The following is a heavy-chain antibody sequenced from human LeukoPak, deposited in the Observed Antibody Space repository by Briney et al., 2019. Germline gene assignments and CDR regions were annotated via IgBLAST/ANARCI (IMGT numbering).Heavy chain of an antibody. Sequence: GGSLRLTCAASGFTFSSYWMHWVRQAPGKGLMWVSRINNYGNSTSYADSVKGRFTISRDNAKNTLYLQMHSLRAEDTAVYYCARAIAVAGTGGYYWGQGALVTVSS. CDR2: INNYGNST. CDR3: ARAIAVAGTGGYY. V-gene: IGHV3-74*01. J-gene: IGHJ4*02. CDR1: GFTFSSYW. D-gene: IGHD6-19*01.